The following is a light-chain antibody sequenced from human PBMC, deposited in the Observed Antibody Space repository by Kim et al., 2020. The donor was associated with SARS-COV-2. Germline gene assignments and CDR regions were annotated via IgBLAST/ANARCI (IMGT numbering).Light chain of an antibody. V-gene: IGLV3-19*01. J-gene: IGLJ2*01. Sequence: SSELTQDPAVSVALGQTVRITCQGDSLRSYYASWYQQKPGQAPVLVIYGKNNRPSGIPDRFSGSSSGNTAYLTITGAQAEDEADYYCNSRDSSGNVVFGG. CDR3: NSRDSSGNVV. CDR2: GKN. CDR1: SLRSYY.